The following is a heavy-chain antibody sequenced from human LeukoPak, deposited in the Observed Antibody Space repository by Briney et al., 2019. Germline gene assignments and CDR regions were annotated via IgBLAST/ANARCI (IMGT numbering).Heavy chain of an antibody. CDR2: IYYNGNT. D-gene: IGHD5-12*01. Sequence: SETLSLTCTVSGNSISSYYWSWIRQPPGKGLEWIGYIYYNGNTNYNPSLKSRVTISVDTSKNQFSLKLSSVTAADTAVYYCARGEWLRSWFGYWGQGTLVTVSS. CDR3: ARGEWLRSWFGY. CDR1: GNSISSYY. V-gene: IGHV4-59*01. J-gene: IGHJ4*02.